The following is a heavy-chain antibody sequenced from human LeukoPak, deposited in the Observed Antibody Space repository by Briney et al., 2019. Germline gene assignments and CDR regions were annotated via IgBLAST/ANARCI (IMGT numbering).Heavy chain of an antibody. CDR3: ARQTQFLDY. Sequence: TSSETLSLTCTVSGGSISSYYWSWIRQPPGKGLEWIGYISYSGSTNYNPSLKSRLTISLDTSKNQFSLKLSSVTAADTAVYYCARQTQFLDYWGQGTLVTVSS. CDR1: GGSISSYY. V-gene: IGHV4-59*08. CDR2: ISYSGST. J-gene: IGHJ4*02.